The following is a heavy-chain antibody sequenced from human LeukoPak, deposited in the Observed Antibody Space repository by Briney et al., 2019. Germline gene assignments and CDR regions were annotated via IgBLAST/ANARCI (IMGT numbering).Heavy chain of an antibody. J-gene: IGHJ3*02. Sequence: SQTLSLTCAVSGGSISSGGYSWSWIRQPPGKGLEWIGYIYHSGSTYYNPSLKSRVTISVDRSKNQFSLKLSSVTAADTAVYYCARYCSSTSCYETDAFDIWGQGTMVTVSS. CDR1: GGSISSGGYS. V-gene: IGHV4-30-2*01. CDR2: IYHSGST. D-gene: IGHD2-2*01. CDR3: ARYCSSTSCYETDAFDI.